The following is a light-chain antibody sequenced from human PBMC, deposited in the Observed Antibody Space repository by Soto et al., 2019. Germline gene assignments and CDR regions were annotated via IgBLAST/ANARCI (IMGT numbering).Light chain of an antibody. CDR1: QSVSNN. CDR2: GAS. J-gene: IGKJ1*01. CDR3: QQYNNLPRT. Sequence: EIVMTQSPATLSVSPGERATLSCRASQSVSNNLAWYQQKPGQAPRLLIYGASTRANGIPARFSGSGSGTDFTLTISSLQSEDFAVYYCQQYNNLPRTFGHGTKVEIK. V-gene: IGKV3-15*01.